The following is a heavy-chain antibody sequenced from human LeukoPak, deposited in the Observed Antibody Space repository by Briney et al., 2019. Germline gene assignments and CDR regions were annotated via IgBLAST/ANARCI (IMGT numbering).Heavy chain of an antibody. V-gene: IGHV4-59*08. CDR1: GGSISSYY. CDR2: IYYSGST. Sequence: SETLSLTCTVSGGSISSYYWSWIRQPPGKGLEWIGYIYYSGSTNYNPSPKSRVTISVDTSKNQFSLKLSSVTAADTAVYYCACHDSDAFDIWGQGTMVTVSS. CDR3: ACHDSDAFDI. J-gene: IGHJ3*02. D-gene: IGHD2-15*01.